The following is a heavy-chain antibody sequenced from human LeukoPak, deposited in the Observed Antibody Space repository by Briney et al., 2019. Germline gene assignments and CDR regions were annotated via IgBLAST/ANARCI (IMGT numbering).Heavy chain of an antibody. J-gene: IGHJ5*02. V-gene: IGHV4-59*08. CDR3: ARHDGGSYGNWFDP. CDR1: GGSISSYY. Sequence: PSETLSLTCTVSGGSISSYYWSWIRQPPGKGLEWIGYIYYSGSTNYNPSLKSRVTISVDTSKNQFSLKLSSVTAADTAVYYCARHDGGSYGNWFDPWGQGTLVTVSS. D-gene: IGHD1-26*01. CDR2: IYYSGST.